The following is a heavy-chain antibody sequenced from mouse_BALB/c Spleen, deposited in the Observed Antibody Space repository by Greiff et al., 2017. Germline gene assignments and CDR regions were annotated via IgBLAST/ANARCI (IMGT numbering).Heavy chain of an antibody. CDR2: IDPANGNT. CDR1: GFNIKDTY. D-gene: IGHD1-1*01. V-gene: IGHV14-3*02. CDR3: AREGTTAMDY. Sequence: VQLQQSGAELVKPGASVKLSCTASGFNIKDTYMHWVKQRPEQGLEWIGRIDPANGNTKYDPKFQGKATLTADTSTTTAYLQLSSLTSEDTAVYYCAREGTTAMDYWGQGTSVTVSS. J-gene: IGHJ4*01.